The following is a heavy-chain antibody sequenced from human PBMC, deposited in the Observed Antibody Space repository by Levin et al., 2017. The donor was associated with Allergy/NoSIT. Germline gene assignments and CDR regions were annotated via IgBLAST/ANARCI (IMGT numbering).Heavy chain of an antibody. CDR1: GGTFSSYA. Sequence: SVKVSCKASGGTFSSYAISWVRQAPGQGLEWMGGIIPIFGTANYAQKFQGRVTITADESTSTAYMELSSLRSEDTAVYYGEGTELESYCSSTSCYEGGMDVWGQGTTVTVSS. J-gene: IGHJ6*02. CDR2: IIPIFGTA. V-gene: IGHV1-69*13. CDR3: EGTELESYCSSTSCYEGGMDV. D-gene: IGHD2-2*01.